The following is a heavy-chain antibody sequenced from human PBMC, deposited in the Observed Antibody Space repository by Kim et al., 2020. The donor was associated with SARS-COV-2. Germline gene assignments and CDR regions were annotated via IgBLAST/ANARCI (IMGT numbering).Heavy chain of an antibody. CDR1: GGSFSGYY. CDR2: INHSGST. Sequence: SETLSLTCAVYGGSFSGYYWSWIRQPPGKGLEWIGEINHSGSTSYNPSLNSRVTISVDTSTNKFSLDLHSVTAADTAVYYCARGIRSSGWHRWFDPWDQG. J-gene: IGHJ5*02. D-gene: IGHD6-19*01. V-gene: IGHV4-34*01. CDR3: ARGIRSSGWHRWFDP.